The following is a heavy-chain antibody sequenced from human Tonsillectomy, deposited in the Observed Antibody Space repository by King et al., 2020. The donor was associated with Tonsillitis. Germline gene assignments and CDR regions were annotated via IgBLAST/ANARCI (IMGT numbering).Heavy chain of an antibody. CDR2: SSGYKGNT. CDR1: GYTFKRYG. J-gene: IGHJ4*02. Sequence: QLVQSGAEVKKPGASVKVSCKASGYTFKRYGISWGRQAPGQGMAWMGGSSGYKGNTNYARKLQGRVTMTTDTSTSTAYMELRSLRSDDTAVYYCARDLGEEEMTTFDYWGQGSLVTVSS. D-gene: IGHD5-24*01. CDR3: ARDLGEEEMTTFDY. V-gene: IGHV1-18*01.